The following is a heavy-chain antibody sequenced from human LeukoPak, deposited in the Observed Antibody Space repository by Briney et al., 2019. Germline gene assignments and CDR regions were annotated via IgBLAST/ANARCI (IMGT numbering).Heavy chain of an antibody. CDR2: IYQSGST. CDR1: GGSVSSGGYS. J-gene: IGHJ6*02. D-gene: IGHD4-17*01. Sequence: PSETLSLTCAVSGGSVSSGGYSWSWIRQAPGKGLEWIGYIYQSGSTYYNPSLKSRVTISVDTSKNQFSLKLSSVTAADTAVYYCARVGIGDYVIADYYYYYYGMDVWGQGTTVTVSS. V-gene: IGHV4-30-2*01. CDR3: ARVGIGDYVIADYYYYYYGMDV.